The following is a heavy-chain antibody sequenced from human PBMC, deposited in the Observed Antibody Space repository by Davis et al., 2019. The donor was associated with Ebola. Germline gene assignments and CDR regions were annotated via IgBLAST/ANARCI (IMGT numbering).Heavy chain of an antibody. CDR1: GFTLNTYW. Sequence: GESLKISCAASGFTLNTYWMHWVRQAPGKGLVWVSRIGPDGTTTNYADSVKGRFTISRDNAKNTLYLQMNSLRAEDTAVYYCARASFRWNDLEYFDYWGQGTLVTVSS. V-gene: IGHV3-74*01. J-gene: IGHJ4*02. CDR2: IGPDGTTT. D-gene: IGHD1-1*01. CDR3: ARASFRWNDLEYFDY.